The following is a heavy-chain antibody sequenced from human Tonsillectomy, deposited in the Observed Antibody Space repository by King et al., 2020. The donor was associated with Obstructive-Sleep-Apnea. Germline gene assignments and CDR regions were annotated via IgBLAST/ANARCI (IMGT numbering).Heavy chain of an antibody. Sequence: VQLQQWGAGLLKPSETLSLTCVVYGGSFSDYYWSWIRQPPGKGLEWIGEINHSGSTNYNPSLKSRITISLDMSKNQFSLKLTSVTAADTAVYYCARGSGAADVNWFDPWGQGALVTVSS. CDR1: GGSFSDYY. D-gene: IGHD6-13*01. CDR3: ARGSGAADVNWFDP. CDR2: INHSGST. J-gene: IGHJ5*02. V-gene: IGHV4-34*01.